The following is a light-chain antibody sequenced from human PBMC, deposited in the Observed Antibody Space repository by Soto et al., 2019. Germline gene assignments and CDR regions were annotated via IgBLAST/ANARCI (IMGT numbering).Light chain of an antibody. CDR2: DVI. V-gene: IGLV2-8*01. CDR3: ASYAGSNIPVL. Sequence: QSVLTQPPSASGSPGQSVTISCTGTSSDVGGYNFVSWYQQHPGKAPKLMIYDVIERPSGVPDRFSGSKSGNTASLTVSGLQGEDEADYYCASYAGSNIPVLFGGGTKVTVL. CDR1: SSDVGGYNF. J-gene: IGLJ2*01.